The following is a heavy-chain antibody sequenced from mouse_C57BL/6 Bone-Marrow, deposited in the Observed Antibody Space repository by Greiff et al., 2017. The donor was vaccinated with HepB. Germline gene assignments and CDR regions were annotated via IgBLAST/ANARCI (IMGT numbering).Heavy chain of an antibody. CDR1: GFTFTDYY. D-gene: IGHD1-1*01. CDR3: ARYPLITTVGDWYFDV. CDR2: IRNKANGYTT. J-gene: IGHJ1*03. Sequence: EVQGVESGGGLVQPGGSLSLSCAASGFTFTDYYMSWVRQPPGKALEWLGFIRNKANGYTTEYSASVKGRFTISRDNSQSILYLQMNALRAEDSATYYCARYPLITTVGDWYFDVWGTGTTVTVSS. V-gene: IGHV7-3*01.